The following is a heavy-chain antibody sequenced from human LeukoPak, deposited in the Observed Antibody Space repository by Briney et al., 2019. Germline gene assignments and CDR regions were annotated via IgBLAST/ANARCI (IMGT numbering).Heavy chain of an antibody. CDR2: IYTSGST. CDR1: GGSISSYY. J-gene: IGHJ3*02. Sequence: SETLSLTCTVSGGSISSYYWSWIRQPAGKGLEWIGRIYTSGSTNYNPSLKSRGTMSVETSKNQFFLKLSSVTAADTAVYYCARKVYARSGLDAFDIWGQGTMVTVSS. V-gene: IGHV4-4*07. CDR3: ARKVYARSGLDAFDI. D-gene: IGHD2-8*01.